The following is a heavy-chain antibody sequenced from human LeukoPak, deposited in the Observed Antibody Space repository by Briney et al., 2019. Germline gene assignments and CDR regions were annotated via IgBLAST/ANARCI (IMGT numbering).Heavy chain of an antibody. Sequence: SETLSLTCTVSGGSISSDYWSWIRQPLGKRLEWIGRIYTSGSTNYNPSLRSRVTISLDTSKNQFSLKLSSVTAADTAAYYCARATTMVRGVSVYYFDYWGQGILVTVSS. V-gene: IGHV4-4*07. CDR1: GGSISSDY. D-gene: IGHD3-10*01. CDR3: ARATTMVRGVSVYYFDY. J-gene: IGHJ4*02. CDR2: IYTSGST.